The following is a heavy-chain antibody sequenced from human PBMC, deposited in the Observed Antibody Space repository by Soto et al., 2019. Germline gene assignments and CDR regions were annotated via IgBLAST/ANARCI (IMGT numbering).Heavy chain of an antibody. CDR3: ARGAPALSSGWHLLNRYADPQGPNWFVP. J-gene: IGHJ5*02. D-gene: IGHD6-19*01. CDR1: GDSVSSNSAA. V-gene: IGHV6-1*01. CDR2: TYYRSKWYN. Sequence: SHTLSLTCSISGDSVSSNSAAWNWIRQSPSRGLEWLGRTYYRSKWYNDYAVSVKSRITINPDTSKNQFSLQLNSVTPEDTAVYYCARGAPALSSGWHLLNRYADPQGPNWFVPWGQATLGTVS.